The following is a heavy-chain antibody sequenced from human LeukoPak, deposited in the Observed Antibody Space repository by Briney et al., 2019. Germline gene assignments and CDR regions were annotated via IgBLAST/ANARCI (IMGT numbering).Heavy chain of an antibody. CDR3: AGGSRRDGYDY. J-gene: IGHJ4*02. Sequence: PGGSLRLSCAASGFTFSNYAMSWVRQAPGKGLEWVSVIIGSSGATFYADSVKGRFTISRDNSRNTLYLQVNSLRAEDTAVYYCAGGSRRDGYDYWGQGTLVTVSS. CDR2: IIGSSGAT. CDR1: GFTFSNYA. V-gene: IGHV3-23*01. D-gene: IGHD5-24*01.